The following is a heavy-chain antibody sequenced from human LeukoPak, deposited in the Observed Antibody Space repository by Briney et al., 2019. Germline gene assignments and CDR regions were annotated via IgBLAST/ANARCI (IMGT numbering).Heavy chain of an antibody. J-gene: IGHJ6*02. Sequence: PWASVTVSCKASGYTFTGYYMHWVRQAPGQGLEWMGWINPNSGGTNYAQKFQGRVTMTRDTSISTAYMELSRLRSDDTAVYYCARDPGSYYYGVDVWGQGTTVTVSS. CDR2: INPNSGGT. V-gene: IGHV1-2*02. CDR3: ARDPGSYYYGVDV. CDR1: GYTFTGYY.